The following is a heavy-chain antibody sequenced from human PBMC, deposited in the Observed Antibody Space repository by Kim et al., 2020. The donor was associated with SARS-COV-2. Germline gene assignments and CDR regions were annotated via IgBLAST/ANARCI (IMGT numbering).Heavy chain of an antibody. V-gene: IGHV3-7*01. J-gene: IGHJ6*02. CDR3: ARESSGYGLYFYGMDV. CDR2: IKGDGRES. D-gene: IGHD3-22*01. CDR1: GFTFSTYW. Sequence: GGSLRLSCAASGFTFSTYWMIWVRQAPGKGLEWVATIKGDGRESHYVDSVKGRFTISRDNAKNSLNLQMTSLRAEDTALYYCARESSGYGLYFYGMDVWGLGTTVTVSS.